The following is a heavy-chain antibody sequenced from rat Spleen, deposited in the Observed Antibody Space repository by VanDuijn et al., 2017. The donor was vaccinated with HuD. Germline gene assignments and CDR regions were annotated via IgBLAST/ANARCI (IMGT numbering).Heavy chain of an antibody. V-gene: IGHV2-72*01. CDR2: IWAGGST. CDR1: GFSLTSNG. D-gene: IGHD1-4*01. J-gene: IGHJ2*01. CDR3: ARHLATRVSPYYFDY. Sequence: QVQLKESGPGLMQPSETLSLTCTVSGFSLTSNGVGWVRQPLGKGLVWMGTIWAGGSTNYNSAVQSRLSISRDTSKSQVFLKMNSLQPEDTGTYYGARHLATRVSPYYFDYWGQGVMVTVSS.